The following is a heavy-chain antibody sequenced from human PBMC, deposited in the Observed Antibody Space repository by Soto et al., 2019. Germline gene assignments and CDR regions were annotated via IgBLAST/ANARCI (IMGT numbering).Heavy chain of an antibody. Sequence: GGSLRLSCAASGFTFSSYAMSWVRQAPGKGLEWVSAISGSGGSTYYADSVKGRFTISRDNSKNTLYLQMNSLRAEDTAVYYCAKGGGHQTPRRRRSITIFGVVTPFDYWGQGTLVTVSS. V-gene: IGHV3-23*01. CDR1: GFTFSSYA. J-gene: IGHJ4*02. D-gene: IGHD3-3*01. CDR3: AKGGGHQTPRRRRSITIFGVVTPFDY. CDR2: ISGSGGST.